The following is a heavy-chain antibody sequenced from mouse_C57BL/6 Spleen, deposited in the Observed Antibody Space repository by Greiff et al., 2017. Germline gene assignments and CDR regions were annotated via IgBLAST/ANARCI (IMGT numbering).Heavy chain of an antibody. V-gene: IGHV5-17*01. Sequence: EVKLVESGGGLVKPGGSLKLSCAASGFTFSDYGMHWVRQAPEKGLEWVAYISSGSSTIYYADTVKGRFTISRDNAKNTLFLQMTSLRSEDTAMYYCARPYYYGSSYAFAYWGQGTLVTVSA. CDR1: GFTFSDYG. CDR2: ISSGSSTI. CDR3: ARPYYYGSSYAFAY. J-gene: IGHJ3*01. D-gene: IGHD1-1*01.